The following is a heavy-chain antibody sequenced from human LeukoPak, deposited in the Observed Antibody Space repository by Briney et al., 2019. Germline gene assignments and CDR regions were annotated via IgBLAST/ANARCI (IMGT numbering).Heavy chain of an antibody. J-gene: IGHJ5*02. V-gene: IGHV3-74*01. CDR3: ARGYCSSTSCRASPWFDP. CDR2: INSDGSST. CDR1: GFTFSSYW. Sequence: PGGSLRLSCAASGFTFSSYWMHWVRQAPGKGLVWVSRINSDGSSTSYADSVKGRFTISRDNAKNTLYLQMNSLRDEDTAVYYCARGYCSSTSCRASPWFDPWGQGTLVTVSS. D-gene: IGHD2-2*01.